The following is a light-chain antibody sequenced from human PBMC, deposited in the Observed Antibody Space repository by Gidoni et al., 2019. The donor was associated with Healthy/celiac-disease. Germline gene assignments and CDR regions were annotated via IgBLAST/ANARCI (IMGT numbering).Light chain of an antibody. CDR3: QQSYSTPQT. CDR2: AAS. J-gene: IGKJ1*01. CDR1: QSISSY. Sequence: DIPMTQSPSALSASVGDRVTITCRASQSISSYLNWYQQKPGKAPKLLIYAASSLQSGVPSRFSGSGSGTYFTLTISSLQPEDFATYYCQQSYSTPQTFGQGTKVEIK. V-gene: IGKV1-39*01.